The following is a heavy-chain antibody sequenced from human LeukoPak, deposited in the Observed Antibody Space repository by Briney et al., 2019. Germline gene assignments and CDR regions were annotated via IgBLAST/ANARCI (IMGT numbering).Heavy chain of an antibody. CDR2: ISDTGNT. D-gene: IGHD3-10*02. V-gene: IGHV3-23*01. J-gene: IGHJ6*04. CDR3: AELGITLIGGV. CDR1: GFTLSSYA. Sequence: GGSLRLSCAASGFTLSSYAMSWVRQAPGKGLEWVSAISDTGNTYHADYVKGRFTISRDNATKTLLLQIHSLRAQDTAVYYCAELGITLIGGVWGKGTTVTISS.